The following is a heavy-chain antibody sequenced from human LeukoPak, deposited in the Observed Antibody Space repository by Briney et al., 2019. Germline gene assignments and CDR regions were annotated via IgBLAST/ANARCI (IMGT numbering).Heavy chain of an antibody. CDR2: IWYDGSNK. V-gene: IGHV3-33*01. D-gene: IGHD5-18*01. CDR1: GFTFSSYG. Sequence: GGSLRLSCAASGFTFSSYGMHWVRQAPGKGLEGVAVIWYDGSNKYYADSVKGRFTISRDNSKNTLHLQMNSLRAEDTAVYYCARDNEAMEIYDFDYWGQGTLVTASS. J-gene: IGHJ4*02. CDR3: ARDNEAMEIYDFDY.